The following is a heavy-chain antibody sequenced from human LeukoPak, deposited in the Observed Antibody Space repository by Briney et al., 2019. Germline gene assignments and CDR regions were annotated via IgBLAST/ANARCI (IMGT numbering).Heavy chain of an antibody. D-gene: IGHD4-17*01. Sequence: PSETLSLTCTVSGGSISSYYWSWIRQPPGKGLEWIGYIYYSGSTNYNPSLKSRVTISVDTSKNQFSLKLSSVTAADTVVYYCARQVYGDYNFDYWGQGTLVTVSS. J-gene: IGHJ4*02. CDR3: ARQVYGDYNFDY. CDR1: GGSISSYY. CDR2: IYYSGST. V-gene: IGHV4-59*08.